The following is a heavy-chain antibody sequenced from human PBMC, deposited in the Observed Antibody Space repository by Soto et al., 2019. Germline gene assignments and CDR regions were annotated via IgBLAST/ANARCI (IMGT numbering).Heavy chain of an antibody. CDR1: GFTFSSYG. CDR2: ISYDGSNK. D-gene: IGHD1-7*01. J-gene: IGHJ5*02. CDR3: AKDPRYNWNYQSGWFDP. Sequence: GGSLRLSCAASGFTFSSYGMHWVRQAPGKGLEWVAVISYDGSNKYYADSVKGRFTISRDNSKNTLYLQMNSLRAEDTAVYYCAKDPRYNWNYQSGWFDPWGQGTLVTVSS. V-gene: IGHV3-30*18.